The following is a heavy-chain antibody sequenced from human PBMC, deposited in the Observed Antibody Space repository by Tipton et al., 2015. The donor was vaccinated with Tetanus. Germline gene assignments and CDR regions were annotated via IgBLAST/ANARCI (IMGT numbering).Heavy chain of an antibody. Sequence: SLRLSCAASGFTFSSYEMNWVRQAPGKGLEWVSYISSSGSIVYYADSVKGRFTFSRDNAKNSLYLQMNSLRVEDTAIYYCTRHRRGDGYNLGAYWGPGTLVSVSS. J-gene: IGHJ4*02. D-gene: IGHD5-24*01. CDR3: TRHRRGDGYNLGAY. CDR2: ISSSGSIV. CDR1: GFTFSSYE. V-gene: IGHV3-48*03.